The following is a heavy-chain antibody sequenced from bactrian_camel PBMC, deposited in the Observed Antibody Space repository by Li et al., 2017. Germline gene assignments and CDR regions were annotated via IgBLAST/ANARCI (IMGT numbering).Heavy chain of an antibody. CDR3: ATDPGPYDCTVDAVRDWS. J-gene: IGHJ4*01. V-gene: IGHV3S53*01. CDR1: GYSLVTHC. CDR2: IDAEGTA. D-gene: IGHD6*01. Sequence: HVQLVESGGGSVQPGGSLRLSCAVPGYSLVTHCMGWFRQAPGKQREGVATIDAEGTASYAESVKGRFTIVKVNGKNTLDLFMNSLKPDDSAMYYCATDPGPYDCTVDAVRDWSWGQGTQVTVS.